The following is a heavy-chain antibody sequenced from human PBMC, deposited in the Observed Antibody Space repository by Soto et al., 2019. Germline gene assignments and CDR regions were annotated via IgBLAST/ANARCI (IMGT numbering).Heavy chain of an antibody. D-gene: IGHD3-22*01. J-gene: IGHJ4*02. Sequence: SLRLSCAASGFTFSSYWMHWVRQAPGKGLVWVSRINSDGSSTSYADSVKGRFTISRDNSKNTLYLQMNSLRAEDTAVYYCAKDSALADYDSSGFLDYWGQGTLVTVSS. CDR2: INSDGSST. CDR3: AKDSALADYDSSGFLDY. CDR1: GFTFSSYW. V-gene: IGHV3-74*01.